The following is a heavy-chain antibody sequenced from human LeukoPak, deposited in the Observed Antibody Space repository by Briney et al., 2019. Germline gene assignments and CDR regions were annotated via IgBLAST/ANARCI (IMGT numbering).Heavy chain of an antibody. CDR3: ARQMATIAFDY. D-gene: IGHD5-24*01. CDR1: GGSISSYY. J-gene: IGHJ4*02. V-gene: IGHV4-59*01. CDR2: IYYSGST. Sequence: SETLSLTCSVSGGSISSYYWSWIRQPPGKGLEWIGYIYYSGSTNYNPSLKSRVTISGDTSKNQFSLMLSSVTAADTAVYYCARQMATIAFDYWGQGTLVTVSS.